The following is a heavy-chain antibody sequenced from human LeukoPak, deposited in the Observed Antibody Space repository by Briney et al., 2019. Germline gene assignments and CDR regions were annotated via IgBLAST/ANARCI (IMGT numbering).Heavy chain of an antibody. CDR2: ISGSGGST. J-gene: IGHJ3*02. D-gene: IGHD6-6*01. CDR3: AKLPQASSKYSSSSDFGAFDI. CDR1: GFTFSSYA. V-gene: IGHV3-23*01. Sequence: PGGSLRLSCAASGFTFSSYAMSWVRQAPGKGLEWVSAISGSGGSTYYADSVKGRFTISRDNSKNTLYLQMNSLRAEDTAVYYCAKLPQASSKYSSSSDFGAFDIWGQGTMVTVSS.